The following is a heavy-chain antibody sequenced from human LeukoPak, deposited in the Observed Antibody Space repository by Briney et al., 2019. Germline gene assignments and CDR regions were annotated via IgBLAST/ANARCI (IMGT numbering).Heavy chain of an antibody. J-gene: IGHJ4*02. D-gene: IGHD2-2*01. CDR3: ARDGVRGYCSSTSCSPLDY. V-gene: IGHV4-38-2*02. CDR1: GYSISSGYY. Sequence: SETLSLTCTVSGYSISSGYYWGWIRQPPGKGLEWIGSIYHSGSTYYNPSLKSRVTISVDTSKNQFSLKLSPVTAADTAVYYCARDGVRGYCSSTSCSPLDYWGQGTLVTVSS. CDR2: IYHSGST.